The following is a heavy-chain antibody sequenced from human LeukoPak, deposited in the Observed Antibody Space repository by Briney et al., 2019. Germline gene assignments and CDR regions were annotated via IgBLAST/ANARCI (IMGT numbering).Heavy chain of an antibody. J-gene: IGHJ5*02. CDR3: ARDPGGRNWFDP. CDR2: IYYSGST. Sequence: SETLSLTCTVSGGPISSGGYYWSWIRQHPGKGLEWIGYIYYSGSTYYNPSLKSRITISVDTSKNQFSLKLSSVTAADTAVYYCARDPGGRNWFDPWGQGALVTVSS. V-gene: IGHV4-31*03. D-gene: IGHD3-10*01. CDR1: GGPISSGGYY.